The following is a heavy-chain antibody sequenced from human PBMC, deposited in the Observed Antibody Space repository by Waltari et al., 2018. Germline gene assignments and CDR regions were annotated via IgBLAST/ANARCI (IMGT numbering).Heavy chain of an antibody. V-gene: IGHV4-31*03. J-gene: IGHJ3*02. CDR2: IYSRGST. CDR3: ARDDYGDYSAAFDI. CDR1: GGSISSGGYY. Sequence: QVQLQESGPGLVKPSQTLSLTCTVSGGSISSGGYYWSWIRQHPGKGLEGIGYIYSRGSTYYTPSRKSRVTISVDTSKNQFSLKLSSVTAADTAVYYCARDDYGDYSAAFDIWGQGTMVTVSS. D-gene: IGHD4-17*01.